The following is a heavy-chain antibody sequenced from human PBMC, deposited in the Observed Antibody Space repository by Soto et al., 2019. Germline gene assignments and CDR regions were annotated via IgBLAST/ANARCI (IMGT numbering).Heavy chain of an antibody. V-gene: IGHV4-59*01. CDR1: GGSITSYH. CDR2: VYYSGTT. D-gene: IGHD4-17*01. J-gene: IGHJ4*02. Sequence: SETLSLTCIVSGGSITSYHWSWIRQFPGKGLEWIGYVYYSGTTNYNPSLKSRVTISVDLSKNQFSLRLSSVTTADTALYYCARTTAVPNTLRSRYFFDYWGQGTLVTVSS. CDR3: ARTTAVPNTLRSRYFFDY.